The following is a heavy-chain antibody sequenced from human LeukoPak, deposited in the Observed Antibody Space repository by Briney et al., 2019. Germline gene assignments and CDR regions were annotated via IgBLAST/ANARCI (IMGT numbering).Heavy chain of an antibody. V-gene: IGHV3-23*01. Sequence: GGSLRLSCAASGFSFSIYAMSWVRQAPGKGLEWVSAIGGSGRTTYYADSVKGRFTISRDNSKNTLYLQMNSLRAEDTAVYYCAEDTCSGGSCYSGFDYWGQGTLVTVSS. D-gene: IGHD2-15*01. CDR1: GFSFSIYA. J-gene: IGHJ4*02. CDR3: AEDTCSGGSCYSGFDY. CDR2: IGGSGRTT.